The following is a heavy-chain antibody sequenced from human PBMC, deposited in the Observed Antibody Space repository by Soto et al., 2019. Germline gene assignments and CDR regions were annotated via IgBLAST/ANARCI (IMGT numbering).Heavy chain of an antibody. D-gene: IGHD3-10*01. CDR3: ARHRSGSGRHPPGDY. J-gene: IGHJ4*02. CDR2: IYDSGGT. Sequence: QLQLQESGPGLVKPSETLSLTCTVSGGSISSSSYSWGWIRQPPGKGLEWIGSIYDSGGTYYNPSLKSRFIIPLDTSKNQSSLRLGSVTAADTAVYYCARHRSGSGRHPPGDYWGQGTLVTVFS. CDR1: GGSISSSSYS. V-gene: IGHV4-39*01.